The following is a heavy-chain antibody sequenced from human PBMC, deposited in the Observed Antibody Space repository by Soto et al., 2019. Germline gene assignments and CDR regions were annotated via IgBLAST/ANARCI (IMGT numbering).Heavy chain of an antibody. CDR3: AKGTLFSSSPDQNYYYYYGMDV. V-gene: IGHV3-23*01. D-gene: IGHD6-19*01. CDR2: ISGSGGST. J-gene: IGHJ6*02. CDR1: GFTFSSYA. Sequence: GGSLRLSCAASGFTFSSYAMSWVRQAPGKGLEWVSAISGSGGSTYYADSVKGRFTISRDNSKNTLYLQMNSLRAEDTAVYYCAKGTLFSSSPDQNYYYYYGMDVWGQGTTVTVSS.